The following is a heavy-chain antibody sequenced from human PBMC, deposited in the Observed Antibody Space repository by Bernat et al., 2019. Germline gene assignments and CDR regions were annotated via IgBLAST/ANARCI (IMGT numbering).Heavy chain of an antibody. CDR1: GFTFSSYG. CDR2: IWYDGSNK. V-gene: IGHV3-33*01. D-gene: IGHD3-22*01. Sequence: QVQLVESGGGVVQPGRSLRLSCAASGFTFSSYGMHWVRQAPGKGLEWVAVIWYDGSNKYYADSVKGRFTISRDNSKNTLYLQMNSLRAEDTAVYYCARGYYYDSSGSHPPPAGYGMDVWGQGTTVTVSS. J-gene: IGHJ6*02. CDR3: ARGYYYDSSGSHPPPAGYGMDV.